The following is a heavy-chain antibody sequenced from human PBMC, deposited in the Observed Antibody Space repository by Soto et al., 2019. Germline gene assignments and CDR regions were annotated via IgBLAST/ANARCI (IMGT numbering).Heavy chain of an antibody. J-gene: IGHJ6*02. V-gene: IGHV4-30-4*01. CDR3: ARDSFNYYYGLDV. CDR2: IYYDGVT. CDR1: GGSISSHAYH. Sequence: SETLSLTCTVSGGSISSHAYHWSWIRQPPGKGLEWIGYIYYDGVTYYNPSLKSRLAMSLDMSKNQFSLKLTSVTAADTAVYYCARDSFNYYYGLDVWGQGTTVTVSS.